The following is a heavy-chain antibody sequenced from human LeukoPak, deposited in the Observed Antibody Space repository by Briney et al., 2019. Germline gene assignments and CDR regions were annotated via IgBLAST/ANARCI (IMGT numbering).Heavy chain of an antibody. V-gene: IGHV4-59*01. CDR2: IYYSGST. CDR3: ARLGITIFGVAVEAFDI. CDR1: GGSISSYY. Sequence: SETLSLTCTVSGGSISSYYWSWIRQPPGKGLEWIGYIYYSGSTNYNPSLKSRVTISVDTSKNQFSLKLSSETAADTAVYYCARLGITIFGVAVEAFDIWGQGTMVTVSS. J-gene: IGHJ3*02. D-gene: IGHD3-3*01.